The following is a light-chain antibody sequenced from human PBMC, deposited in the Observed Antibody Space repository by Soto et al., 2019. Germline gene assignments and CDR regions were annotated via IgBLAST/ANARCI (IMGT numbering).Light chain of an antibody. J-gene: IGKJ1*01. CDR3: QQSNSYPWP. Sequence: DIQMTQSPSTLSASVGDRVTITCRASQSISSWLAWYQQKPGKAPKLLIYAASSLESGVPSRVSGSGSGTEFTLPISSLQPADFATYYCQQSNSYPWPFGQGTKVEIK. CDR1: QSISSW. CDR2: AAS. V-gene: IGKV1-5*01.